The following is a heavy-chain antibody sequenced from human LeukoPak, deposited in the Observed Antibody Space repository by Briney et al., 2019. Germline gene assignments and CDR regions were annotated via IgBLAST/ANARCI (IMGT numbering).Heavy chain of an antibody. D-gene: IGHD2-8*01. V-gene: IGHV4-59*08. CDR2: ISYSGHT. CDR3: ARVPETNGYFYYFDY. Sequence: SENLSLTCTVSGASISTFYWGWIRQRQEKKPEWIGHISYSGHTNYSPSSQGRVTISTDTSKNQFSLYLSSVTAADTAMYYFARVPETNGYFYYFDYWGRGTLVTVSS. J-gene: IGHJ4*02. CDR1: GASISTFY.